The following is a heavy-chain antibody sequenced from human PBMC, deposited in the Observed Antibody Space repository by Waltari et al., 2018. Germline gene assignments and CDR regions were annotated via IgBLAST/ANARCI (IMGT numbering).Heavy chain of an antibody. CDR1: GFPSSSYS. D-gene: IGHD1-26*01. J-gene: IGHJ4*02. Sequence: EVQLVESGGGLVKPGGSRRPSCAASGFPSSSYSMTWVRQAPGKGLEWVSSISSSSSYIYYADSVKGRFTISRDNAKNSLYLQMNSLRAEDTAVYYCARDKGVGATRHFDYWGQGTLVTVSS. CDR2: ISSSSSYI. CDR3: ARDKGVGATRHFDY. V-gene: IGHV3-21*01.